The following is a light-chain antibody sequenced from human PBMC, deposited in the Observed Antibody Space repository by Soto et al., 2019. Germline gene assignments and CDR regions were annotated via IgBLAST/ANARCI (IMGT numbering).Light chain of an antibody. Sequence: DIHMTQSPSSLSASVGKRVTISCRMSQGISSYLAWYQQKPGKAPKLLIYDASSLESGVPSRFSGSGSGTEFTLTISSLQPDDFATYYCQQYNSYSWTFGQGTKVDIK. CDR2: DAS. CDR3: QQYNSYSWT. J-gene: IGKJ1*01. CDR1: QGISSY. V-gene: IGKV1-5*01.